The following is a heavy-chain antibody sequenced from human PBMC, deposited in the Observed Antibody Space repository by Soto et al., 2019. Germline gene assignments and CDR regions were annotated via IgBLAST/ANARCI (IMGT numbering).Heavy chain of an antibody. D-gene: IGHD4-17*01. CDR3: ARDMGSAMTTRIFDH. J-gene: IGHJ4*02. CDR1: GGSVDSGNHY. CDR2: IYYGAST. Sequence: QVLVQESGPGLVKPSQTLTLSCTVSGGSVDSGNHYWNWIRQPPGKGLEWIGYIYYGASTYSNPSLKSRATISVDTSQSRSSLRLTSVTAADTAVYYCARDMGSAMTTRIFDHWGQGTLVTVSS. V-gene: IGHV4-30-4*01.